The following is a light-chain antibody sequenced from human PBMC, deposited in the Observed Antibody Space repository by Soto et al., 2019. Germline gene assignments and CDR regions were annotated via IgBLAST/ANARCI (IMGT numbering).Light chain of an antibody. CDR1: GSNIGAPYD. CDR2: GST. J-gene: IGLJ1*01. V-gene: IGLV1-40*01. Sequence: QSVLTQPPSLSGAPGQRVTICCTGSGSNIGAPYDVHWYQHLPGTAPKLLIYGSTNRPSGVPGRFSGYKSGTSASLAITGLQAEDEADYYCQSYDSSLSGYVFGAGTKVTVL. CDR3: QSYDSSLSGYV.